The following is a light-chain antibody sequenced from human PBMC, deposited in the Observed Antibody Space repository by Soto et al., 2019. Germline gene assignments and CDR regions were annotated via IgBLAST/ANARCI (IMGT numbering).Light chain of an antibody. V-gene: IGKV1-39*01. CDR3: QQSYSSRWT. J-gene: IGKJ1*01. CDR1: QSISTY. Sequence: DIQMTQSPPSLSASVGDRVTITCRASQSISTYLNWFQHKPGKAPKVLIYGASNLQSGVPSRFSGGGSGTDFTLTISSLQPEDFATYYCQQSYSSRWTFGQGTNVEVK. CDR2: GAS.